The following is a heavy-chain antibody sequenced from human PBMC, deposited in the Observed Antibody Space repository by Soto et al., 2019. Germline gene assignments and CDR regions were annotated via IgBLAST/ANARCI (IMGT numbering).Heavy chain of an antibody. CDR3: SRHHGPTTQENRLAP. CDR2: ISTYSGDT. V-gene: IGHV1-18*01. J-gene: IGHJ5*02. Sequence: ASVKVSCKASGYTFFTYDISWVRQAPGQGLEWMGWISTYSGDTKYAQKLQGGVTMTTDTSKTTAYLELRSLRSDDTAVYYCSRHHGPTTQENRLAPWGRGTLVPVSS. CDR1: GYTFFTYD. D-gene: IGHD1-1*01.